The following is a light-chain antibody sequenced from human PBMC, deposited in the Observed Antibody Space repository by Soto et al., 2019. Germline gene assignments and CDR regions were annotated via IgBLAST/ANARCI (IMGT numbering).Light chain of an antibody. CDR2: DAS. J-gene: IGKJ1*01. CDR1: QSVSSY. Sequence: EIVLTQSPAPLSLLQGERATLSCRASQSVSSYLAWYQQKPGQAPRLLIYDASSRATGIPARFSGSGSGTDFTLTLSSLEPEDFAVYYCQQRSNWPVTFGQGTKVEIK. CDR3: QQRSNWPVT. V-gene: IGKV3-11*01.